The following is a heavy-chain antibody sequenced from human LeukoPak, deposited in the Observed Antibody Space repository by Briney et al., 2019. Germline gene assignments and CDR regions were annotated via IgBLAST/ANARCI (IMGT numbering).Heavy chain of an antibody. CDR2: ISSSGSTI. CDR1: GFTFSDYY. Sequence: PGGSLRLSCAASGFTFSDYYMSWIRQAPGKGLEWVSYISSSGSTIYYADSVKGRFTISRDNAKNSLYLQMNSLRAEDTAVYYCASRSAGIAVADNWYFDLWGRGTLVTVSS. J-gene: IGHJ2*01. CDR3: ASRSAGIAVADNWYFDL. V-gene: IGHV3-11*04. D-gene: IGHD6-19*01.